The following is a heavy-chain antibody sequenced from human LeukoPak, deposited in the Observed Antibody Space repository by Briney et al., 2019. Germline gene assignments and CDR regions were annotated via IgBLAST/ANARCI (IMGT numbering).Heavy chain of an antibody. D-gene: IGHD3-22*01. CDR1: GYTLTGYY. J-gene: IGHJ4*02. V-gene: IGHV1-8*02. Sequence: ASVKVSCKASGYTLTGYYMHWVRQATGQGLEWMGWMNPNSGNTGYAQKFQGRVTMTRNTSISTAYMELSSLRSEDTAVYYCARVTGDYYDSSGCLDYWGQGTLVTVSS. CDR2: MNPNSGNT. CDR3: ARVTGDYYDSSGCLDY.